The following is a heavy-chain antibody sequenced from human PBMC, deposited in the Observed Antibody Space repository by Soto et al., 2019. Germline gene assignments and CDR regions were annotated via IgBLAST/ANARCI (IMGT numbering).Heavy chain of an antibody. D-gene: IGHD3-3*01. V-gene: IGHV4-59*01. J-gene: IGHJ4*02. CDR3: AGTRPRYYDFWSGYYLDY. Sequence: SETLSLTCTVSGGSISSYYWSWIRQPPGKGLEWIGYIYYSGSTNYNPSLKSRVTISVDTSKNQFSLKLSSVTAADTAVYYCAGTRPRYYDFWSGYYLDYWGQGTLVTVSS. CDR1: GGSISSYY. CDR2: IYYSGST.